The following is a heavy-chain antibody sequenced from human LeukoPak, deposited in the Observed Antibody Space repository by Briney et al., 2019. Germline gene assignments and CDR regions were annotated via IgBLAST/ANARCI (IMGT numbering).Heavy chain of an antibody. CDR3: LRDLNWSLDQ. V-gene: IGHV3-74*01. J-gene: IGHJ4*02. D-gene: IGHD1-20*01. CDR1: GFTFSSYA. CDR2: IKSDGTST. Sequence: GGSLRLSCAASGFTFSSYAMHWVRQAPGKGLEWVSLIKSDGTSTNYADSVKGRFTISRDNAKNTLYLQMNSLRADDTAVYYCLRDLNWSLDQWGQGTLVTVSS.